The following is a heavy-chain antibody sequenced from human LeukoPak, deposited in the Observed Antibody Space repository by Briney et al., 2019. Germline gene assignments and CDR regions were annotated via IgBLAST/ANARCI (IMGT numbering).Heavy chain of an antibody. D-gene: IGHD3-9*01. Sequence: PGGSLRLSCAASGFTFSSYAMSWVRQAPGKGLEWVSAISGSGTGTYYADSVKGRFTISRDNSKNTLYLQMNSLRAEDTAVYYCAKIRLRYFDWYGGAFDIWGQGTMVTVSS. CDR3: AKIRLRYFDWYGGAFDI. CDR1: GFTFSSYA. J-gene: IGHJ3*02. CDR2: ISGSGTGT. V-gene: IGHV3-23*01.